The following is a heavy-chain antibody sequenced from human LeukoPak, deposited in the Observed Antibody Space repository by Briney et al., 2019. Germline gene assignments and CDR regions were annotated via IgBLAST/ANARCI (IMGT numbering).Heavy chain of an antibody. D-gene: IGHD6-13*01. CDR1: GGSISSSSYY. J-gene: IGHJ2*01. CDR2: IYYRGST. V-gene: IGHV4-39*07. Sequence: SETLSLMCTVSGGSISSSSYYWGWIRQPPGKGLEWIGSIYYRGSTYYNPSLKSRVTISVDTSKNQFSLKLSSVTAADTAVYYCARVYYSNSYDYWYFDLWGRGTLVTVSS. CDR3: ARVYYSNSYDYWYFDL.